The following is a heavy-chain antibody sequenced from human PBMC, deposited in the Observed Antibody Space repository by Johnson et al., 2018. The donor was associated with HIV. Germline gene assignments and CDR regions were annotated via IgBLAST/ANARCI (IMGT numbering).Heavy chain of an antibody. J-gene: IGHJ3*02. CDR2: ISSSGSTI. CDR3: ARAGKWSGDAFDI. CDR1: GFTFRDHY. D-gene: IGHD3-10*01. Sequence: QVPLVESGGGLVKPGGPLRLSCAASGFTFRDHYMSWIRQAPGKGLEWVSYISSSGSTIYYADSVEGRFTISRDNAKNSLYLQMNSLRAEDTAVYYCARAGKWSGDAFDIWGQGTTVTVSS. V-gene: IGHV3-11*04.